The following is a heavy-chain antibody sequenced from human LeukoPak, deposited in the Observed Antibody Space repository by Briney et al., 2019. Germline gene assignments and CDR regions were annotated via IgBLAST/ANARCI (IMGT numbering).Heavy chain of an antibody. J-gene: IGHJ4*02. V-gene: IGHV4-39*01. Sequence: SESPSLTSTVPGGSISSSSYYWGWISQPPGKGLEWLGSIYYSGSTYYNPSLKSRVTISVDTPKNQFSLKLSSVTPAAPAVYSCARHNIAARAPTPIDYWGRGTLVTVSS. D-gene: IGHD6-6*01. CDR1: GGSISSSSYY. CDR2: IYYSGST. CDR3: ARHNIAARAPTPIDY.